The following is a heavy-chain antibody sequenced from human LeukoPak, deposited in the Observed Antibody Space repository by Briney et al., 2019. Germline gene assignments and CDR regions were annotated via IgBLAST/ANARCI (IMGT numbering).Heavy chain of an antibody. D-gene: IGHD1-1*01. CDR1: GFIFSSYA. V-gene: IGHV3-23*01. CDR3: ATTKEARRYFDY. Sequence: GGSLRLSCAGSGFIFSSYALSWDRQAPGKGLEWVSAISTSGANTYYADSVRGRFTISRDNSKNTLYLQMNTLRAEDTAVYYCATTKEARRYFDYWGQGTLVTVSS. CDR2: ISTSGANT. J-gene: IGHJ4*02.